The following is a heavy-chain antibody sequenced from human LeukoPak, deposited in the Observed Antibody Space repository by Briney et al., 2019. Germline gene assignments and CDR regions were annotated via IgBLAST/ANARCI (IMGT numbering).Heavy chain of an antibody. V-gene: IGHV3-23*01. CDR3: AKPYYYGSRSYMDY. J-gene: IGHJ4*02. D-gene: IGHD3-10*01. Sequence: GGSLRLSCAASGFTFSSYAMSWVRQAPGKGLEWVSGISGSGGTTFYADSVKGRFTISRDNSKNMLYLQMNSLRAEDTAVYYCAKPYYYGSRSYMDYWGQGTLVTVSS. CDR1: GFTFSSYA. CDR2: ISGSGGTT.